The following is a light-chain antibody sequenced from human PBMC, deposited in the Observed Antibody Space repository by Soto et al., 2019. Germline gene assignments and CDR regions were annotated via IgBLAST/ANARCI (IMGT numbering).Light chain of an antibody. J-gene: IGLJ3*02. CDR1: ISDVGSYDL. Sequence: QSALTQPASVSGSPGQSITISCTGTISDVGSYDLVSWYQQHPGKAPKLMIYEGSKRPSGVSSRFSGSKSGNTASLTISGLQAEDEADYYCCSYAGSSTSRVFGGGTQLTVL. CDR2: EGS. CDR3: CSYAGSSTSRV. V-gene: IGLV2-23*01.